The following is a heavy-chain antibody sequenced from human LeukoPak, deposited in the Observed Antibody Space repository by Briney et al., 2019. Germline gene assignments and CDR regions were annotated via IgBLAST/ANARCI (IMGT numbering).Heavy chain of an antibody. CDR2: IYTGGTT. J-gene: IGHJ4*02. V-gene: IGHV3-53*01. Sequence: GGSLRLSCAASGFTVSSKYMSWVRQAPGKGLEWVSIIYTGGTTYYADSVKGRFTISRDNSKNTLYLQMNNLRAEDTAVYYCASQKGQNLGDYGVYWGQGTLVTVSS. CDR1: GFTVSSKY. D-gene: IGHD4-17*01. CDR3: ASQKGQNLGDYGVY.